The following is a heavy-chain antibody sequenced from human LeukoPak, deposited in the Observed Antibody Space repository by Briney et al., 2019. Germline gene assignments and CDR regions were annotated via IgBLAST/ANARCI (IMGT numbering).Heavy chain of an antibody. CDR3: ARADVRQFDY. CDR1: GGSFTGYY. Sequence: SETLSLTCAVYGGSFTGYYRSSICQPPGKGLEWIGEINHSGSTNYNPSLKSRVTISVDTSKNQFSLKLSSVTAADTAVYYCARADVRQFDYWGQGTLVTVSS. V-gene: IGHV4-34*01. J-gene: IGHJ4*02. CDR2: INHSGST.